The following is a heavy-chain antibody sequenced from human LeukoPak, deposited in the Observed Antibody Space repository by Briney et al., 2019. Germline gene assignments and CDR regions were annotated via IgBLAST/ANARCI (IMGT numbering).Heavy chain of an antibody. J-gene: IGHJ4*02. D-gene: IGHD3-10*01. Sequence: GGSLRLSCAASGFTFSSYWMHWVRQAPGKGLVWVSRINSDGSNTSYADSVKGRFTISRDNAKNTLYLQMNSLRAEDTAVYYCARVLVRGVIDDYWGQGTLVTVSS. CDR3: ARVLVRGVIDDY. CDR2: INSDGSNT. V-gene: IGHV3-74*01. CDR1: GFTFSSYW.